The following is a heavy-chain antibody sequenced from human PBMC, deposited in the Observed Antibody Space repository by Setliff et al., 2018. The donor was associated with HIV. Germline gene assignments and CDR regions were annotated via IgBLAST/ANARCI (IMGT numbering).Heavy chain of an antibody. V-gene: IGHV1-2*02. CDR1: GYSFTAYY. CDR3: ARGRHSGTYEAFDI. Sequence: ASVKVSCKASGYSFTAYYIHFVRQAPGQGLEWMGWIQTNSGGTKSAQKFQGRVTMTRDTSISTAFMELNSLTSDDTAVYYCARGRHSGTYEAFDIWGPGTMVTVSS. J-gene: IGHJ3*02. D-gene: IGHD1-26*01. CDR2: IQTNSGGT.